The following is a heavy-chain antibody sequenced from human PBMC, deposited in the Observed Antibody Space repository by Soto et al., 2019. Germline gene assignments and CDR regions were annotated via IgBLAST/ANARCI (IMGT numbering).Heavy chain of an antibody. D-gene: IGHD3-3*01. CDR1: EFTFSNYA. J-gene: IGHJ4*02. V-gene: IGHV3-23*01. CDR3: AKGSVRFLEWFPDY. CDR2: ISDNGGTT. Sequence: PGGSLRLSCAASEFTFSNYAMSWVRQAPGKGLEWVSSISDNGGTTYYADSVKGRFTISRDNSKNSLYLQMNSLRAEDTALYYCAKGSVRFLEWFPDYWGQGTLVTVSS.